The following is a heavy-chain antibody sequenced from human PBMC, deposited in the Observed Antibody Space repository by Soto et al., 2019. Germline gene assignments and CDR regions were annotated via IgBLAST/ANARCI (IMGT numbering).Heavy chain of an antibody. D-gene: IGHD3-10*01. CDR2: IIPIFGTA. CDR1: GGTFSSYA. V-gene: IGHV1-69*01. Sequence: QVQLVQSGAEVKKPGSSVKVSCKASGGTFSSYAISWVRQAPGQGLEWMGGIIPIFGTANYAQKFQGRVTITADESTGTAYMELSSLRSEDTAVYYCARVPTYYYGSGSYLLGMDVWGQGTTVTVSS. CDR3: ARVPTYYYGSGSYLLGMDV. J-gene: IGHJ6*02.